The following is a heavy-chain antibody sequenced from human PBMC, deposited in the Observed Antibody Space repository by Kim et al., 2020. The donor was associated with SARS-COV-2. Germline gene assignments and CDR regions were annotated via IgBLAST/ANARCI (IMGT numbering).Heavy chain of an antibody. Sequence: SETLSLTCTVSGGSISSYYWSWIRQPPGKGLEWIGYIYYSGSTNYNPSLKSRVTISVDTSKNQFSLKLSSVTAADTAVYYCARDLLGYSYGPFYYYYGMDVWGQGTTVTVSS. CDR2: IYYSGST. J-gene: IGHJ6*02. CDR1: GGSISSYY. CDR3: ARDLLGYSYGPFYYYYGMDV. D-gene: IGHD5-18*01. V-gene: IGHV4-59*13.